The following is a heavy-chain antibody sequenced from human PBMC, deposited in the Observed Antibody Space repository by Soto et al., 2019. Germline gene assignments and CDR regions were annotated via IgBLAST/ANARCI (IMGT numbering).Heavy chain of an antibody. CDR3: ARGRDDSSWSSAEYFQH. CDR1: GGSISSYY. V-gene: IGHV4-59*01. Sequence: SETLSLTCTVSGGSISSYYWSWIRQPPGKGLEWIGYIYYSGSTNYNPSLKSRVTISVDTSKNQFSLKLSSVTAADTAVYYCARGRDDSSWSSAEYFQHWGQGTLVTVSS. CDR2: IYYSGST. J-gene: IGHJ1*01. D-gene: IGHD6-13*01.